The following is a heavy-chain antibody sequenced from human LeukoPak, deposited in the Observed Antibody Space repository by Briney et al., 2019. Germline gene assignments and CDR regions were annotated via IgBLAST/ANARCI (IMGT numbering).Heavy chain of an antibody. V-gene: IGHV4-34*01. CDR3: ARTSGDWLSWAWIGVDV. J-gene: IGHJ6*02. CDR1: GGSFSGYY. Sequence: SETLSLTCAVYGGSFSGYYWSWIRQPPGKGLEWIGEINHSGSTNHNPSLKSRVTISVDTSKNQFSLKLSSVTAADTAVYYCARTSGDWLSWAWIGVDVWGQGTTVTVSS. D-gene: IGHD3-9*01. CDR2: INHSGST.